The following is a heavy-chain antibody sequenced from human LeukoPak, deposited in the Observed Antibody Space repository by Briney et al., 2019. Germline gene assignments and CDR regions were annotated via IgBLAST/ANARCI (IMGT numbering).Heavy chain of an antibody. CDR3: ARGGGKAPTRFDP. CDR1: GFTFSSYG. D-gene: IGHD1-1*01. CDR2: ISYDGSNK. Sequence: GGSLRLSCAASGFTFSSYGMHWVRQAPGKGLEWVAVISYDGSNKYYADSVKGRFTISRDNAKNSLYLQMNSLRAEDTAVYYCARGGGKAPTRFDPWGQGTLVTVSS. V-gene: IGHV3-30*03. J-gene: IGHJ5*02.